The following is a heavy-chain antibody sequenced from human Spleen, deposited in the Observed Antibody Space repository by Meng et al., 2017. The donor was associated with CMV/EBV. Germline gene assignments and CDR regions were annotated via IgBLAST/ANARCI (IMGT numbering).Heavy chain of an antibody. V-gene: IGHV4-59*01. Sequence: GSLRLSCTVSGGSISSYYWSWIRQPPGKGLGRIGYIYYSGSTNYNPSLKSRVTISVDTSKNQFSLKLSSVTAADTAVYYCARVARTYYYDSSGYSQRHFDYWGQGTLVTVSS. J-gene: IGHJ4*02. D-gene: IGHD3-22*01. CDR3: ARVARTYYYDSSGYSQRHFDY. CDR2: IYYSGST. CDR1: GGSISSYY.